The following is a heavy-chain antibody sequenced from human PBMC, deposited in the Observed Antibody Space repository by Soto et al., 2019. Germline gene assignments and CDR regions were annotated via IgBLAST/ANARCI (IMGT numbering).Heavy chain of an antibody. CDR2: INAGNGNT. V-gene: IGHV1-3*01. Sequence: GASVKVSCKASGYTFTSYAMHWVRQAPGQRLEWMGWINAGNGNTKYSQKFQGRVTITRDTSASTAYMELSSLRSEDTAVYYCAREQYDFWSGYYNWFDPWGQGTLVTVSS. D-gene: IGHD3-3*01. CDR1: GYTFTSYA. J-gene: IGHJ5*02. CDR3: AREQYDFWSGYYNWFDP.